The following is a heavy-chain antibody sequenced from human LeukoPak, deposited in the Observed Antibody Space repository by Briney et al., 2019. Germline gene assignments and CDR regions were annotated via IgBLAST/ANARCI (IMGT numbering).Heavy chain of an antibody. V-gene: IGHV4-59*08. CDR3: ARGLGYCSGGSCRNWFDP. Sequence: SETLSLTCTVSGGSISSYYWSWIRQPPGKGLEWIGYISYSGSPNYNPSLKSRITISVDTSKHQFSLKLSSVTAADTAVYYCARGLGYCSGGSCRNWFDPWGQGTLVTVSS. CDR1: GGSISSYY. J-gene: IGHJ5*02. CDR2: ISYSGSP. D-gene: IGHD2-15*01.